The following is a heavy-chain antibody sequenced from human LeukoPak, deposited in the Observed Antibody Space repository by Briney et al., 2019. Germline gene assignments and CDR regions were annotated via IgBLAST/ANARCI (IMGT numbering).Heavy chain of an antibody. J-gene: IGHJ4*02. V-gene: IGHV3-74*03. CDR3: ARNWNYYDQ. CDR2: INTDGSDI. CDR1: GFTFSKYW. D-gene: IGHD1-1*01. Sequence: GGSLRLSCAACGFTFSKYWMHWVRQVPGKGLVWVSRINTDGSDITYADSVKGRFTISRDNAKNTLYLQMNSLRAEDTALYYCARNWNYYDQWGQGTLVTVSS.